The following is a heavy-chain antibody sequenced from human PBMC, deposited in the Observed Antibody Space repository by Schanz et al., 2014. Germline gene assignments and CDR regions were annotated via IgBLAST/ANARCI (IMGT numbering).Heavy chain of an antibody. CDR2: ISGFGTGA. Sequence: EEQLLESGGGLVQPGGSLRLSCAASGFSFSNYALVWVRQPPGKGLEWISGISGFGTGAYYADSVKGRFSISRDNSKNTLYLQMDSLRAEDTAVYFCAKDRWRATVMVDAFDIWGQGTKVTVSS. D-gene: IGHD4-4*01. CDR3: AKDRWRATVMVDAFDI. V-gene: IGHV3-23*01. J-gene: IGHJ3*02. CDR1: GFSFSNYA.